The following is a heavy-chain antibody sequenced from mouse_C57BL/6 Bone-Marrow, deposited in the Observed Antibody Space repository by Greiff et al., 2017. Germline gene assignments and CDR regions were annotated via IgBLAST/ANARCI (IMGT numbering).Heavy chain of an antibody. CDR1: GYTFTSYG. CDR2: IYPRSGNT. Sequence: QVQLKQSGAELARPGASVKLSCKASGYTFTSYGISWVKQRTGQGLEWIGEIYPRSGNTYYNEKFKGKATLTADKSSSTAYMELRSLTSEDSAVYFCAREEGDYDLGVGFDYWGQGTTLTVSS. J-gene: IGHJ2*01. CDR3: AREEGDYDLGVGFDY. V-gene: IGHV1-81*01. D-gene: IGHD2-4*01.